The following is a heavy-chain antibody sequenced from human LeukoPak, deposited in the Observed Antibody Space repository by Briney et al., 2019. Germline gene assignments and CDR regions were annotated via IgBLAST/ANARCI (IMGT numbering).Heavy chain of an antibody. V-gene: IGHV4-4*07. Sequence: SGTLSLTCTVSDGSISSYYWSWIRQPAGKGLEWIGRIYTSGSTNYNPSLKSRVTMSVDTSKNQFSLKLGSVTAADTAVYYCARSFSSGWYDHYYYYMDVWGKGTTVTVSS. D-gene: IGHD6-19*01. CDR3: ARSFSSGWYDHYYYYMDV. CDR2: IYTSGST. J-gene: IGHJ6*03. CDR1: DGSISSYY.